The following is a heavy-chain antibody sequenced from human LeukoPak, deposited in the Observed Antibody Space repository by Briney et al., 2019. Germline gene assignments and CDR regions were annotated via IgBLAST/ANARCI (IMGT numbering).Heavy chain of an antibody. CDR3: TTDLPQKPGTSRTQNKQKTIDY. Sequence: GGSLRLSCAASGFTFSNAWMSWVRQAPGKGLEWVGRIKSKTDGGTTDYAAPVKGRFTISRDDSKNALYLQMNSLKTEDTAVYYCTTDLPQKPGTSRTQNKQKTIDYWGQGTLVTVSS. J-gene: IGHJ4*02. D-gene: IGHD6-13*01. CDR1: GFTFSNAW. CDR2: IKSKTDGGTT. V-gene: IGHV3-15*01.